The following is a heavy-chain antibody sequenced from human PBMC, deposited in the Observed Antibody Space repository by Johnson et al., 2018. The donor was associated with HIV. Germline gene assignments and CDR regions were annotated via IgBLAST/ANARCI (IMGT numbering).Heavy chain of an antibody. J-gene: IGHJ3*02. CDR1: GFTFSSYG. Sequence: QVQLVESGGGEVQPGGSLRLSCAASGFTFSSYGMHWVRQAPGKGLEWVAFIRYDGSNKYYADSVKGRFTISRDNSKNSLYLQMNSLRAEDSALYYCAKEGSDAFDIWGQGTTVTVSS. D-gene: IGHD3-10*01. CDR3: AKEGSDAFDI. CDR2: IRYDGSNK. V-gene: IGHV3-30*02.